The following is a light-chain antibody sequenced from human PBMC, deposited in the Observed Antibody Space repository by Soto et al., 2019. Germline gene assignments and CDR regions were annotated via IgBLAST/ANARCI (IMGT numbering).Light chain of an antibody. V-gene: IGLV2-18*02. CDR1: SSDVGSYNR. CDR3: ISYTSRNAVV. CDR2: EVT. J-gene: IGLJ3*02. Sequence: QSVLTQPPSVSGSPGQSVTISCIGTSSDVGSYNRVSWYQQSPGTAHKLIIYEVTNRPSGVADRFSGSKSGNTASLTISGLQAEDEADYYCISYTSRNAVVFGGGTKVTVL.